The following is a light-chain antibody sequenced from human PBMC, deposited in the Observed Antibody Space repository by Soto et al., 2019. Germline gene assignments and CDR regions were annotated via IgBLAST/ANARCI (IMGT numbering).Light chain of an antibody. J-gene: IGKJ1*01. CDR1: QSVSSH. V-gene: IGKV3-11*01. CDR3: VQRTTWPWT. CDR2: DQF. Sequence: EIVLTRSPGTLSLSPGDRATLSCRASQSVSSHLAWYQQKPGQAPRLLIYDQFNRATGIPATFSGSGSGTDFTLTISSLEPEDFAVYHCVQRTTWPWTCGQGSKVEIK.